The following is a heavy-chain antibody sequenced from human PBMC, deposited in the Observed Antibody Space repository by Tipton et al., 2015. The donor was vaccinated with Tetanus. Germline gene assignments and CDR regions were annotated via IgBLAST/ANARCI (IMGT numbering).Heavy chain of an antibody. J-gene: IGHJ2*01. CDR1: GASISNGGYF. D-gene: IGHD3/OR15-3a*01. CDR3: ARGGLCVGPACAGISPLLDV. V-gene: IGHV4-31*03. Sequence: TLSLTCSVSGASISNGGYFWNWIRHRPGKGLEWIGYIYYSGRTSYNPSLKSRVTISVDTSKNQFSLRLSSVTAADTAVYYCARGGLCVGPACAGISPLLDVWGRGTLVTVSS. CDR2: IYYSGRT.